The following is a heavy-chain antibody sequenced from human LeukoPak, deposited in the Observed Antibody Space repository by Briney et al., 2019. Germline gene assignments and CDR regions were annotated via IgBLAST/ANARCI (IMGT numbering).Heavy chain of an antibody. V-gene: IGHV1-46*01. CDR2: INPSGGST. CDR3: ARESGRDYFDY. Sequence: GASVKVSCKASGYTFTSYYMHWVRQAPGQGLEWMGIINPSGGSTSYAQKFQGRVTMTRDMFTSTVYMELSSLRSEDTAVYYCARESGRDYFDYWGQGTLVTVSS. CDR1: GYTFTSYY. J-gene: IGHJ4*02.